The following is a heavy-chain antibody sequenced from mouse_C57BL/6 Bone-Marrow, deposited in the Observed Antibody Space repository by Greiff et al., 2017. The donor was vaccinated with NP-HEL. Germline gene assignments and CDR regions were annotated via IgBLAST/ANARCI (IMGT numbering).Heavy chain of an antibody. D-gene: IGHD2-3*01. CDR3: AWGWLGAMDY. V-gene: IGHV10-3*01. CDR2: IRSKSSNYAT. CDR1: GFTFNTYA. Sequence: EVMLVESGGGLVQPKGSLKLSCAASGFTFNTYAMHWVRQAPGKGLEWVARIRSKSSNYATYYADSVKDRFTISRDDSPSKLYLQMNNLKTGDTAMYYCAWGWLGAMDYGGQGTSVTVSS. J-gene: IGHJ4*01.